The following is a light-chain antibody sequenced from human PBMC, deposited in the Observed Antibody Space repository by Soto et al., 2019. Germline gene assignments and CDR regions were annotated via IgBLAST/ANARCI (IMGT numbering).Light chain of an antibody. J-gene: IGLJ3*02. CDR1: SGHSSYA. CDR2: LNSDGSH. Sequence: QSVLTQSPSASASLGASVKLTRTLSSGHSSYAIAWHQQQPEKGPRYLMKLNSDGSHSKGDGIPDRFSGSSSGAERYLTISRLQSEDEADYYCQTWGTGLLVFGGGTKLTVL. CDR3: QTWGTGLLV. V-gene: IGLV4-69*01.